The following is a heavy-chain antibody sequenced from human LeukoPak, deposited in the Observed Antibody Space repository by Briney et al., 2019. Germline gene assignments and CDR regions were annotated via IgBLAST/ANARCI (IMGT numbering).Heavy chain of an antibody. Sequence: SETLSLTCTVSGGSISSGGYYWSWIRQHPGKGLEWIGYIYYSGSTYYNPSLKSRVTISVDTSKNQFSLKLSSVTAADTAVYYCARDYLLGRWFDPWGQGTLVTVSS. CDR3: ARDYLLGRWFDP. V-gene: IGHV4-31*03. CDR1: GGSISSGGYY. D-gene: IGHD3-10*01. J-gene: IGHJ5*02. CDR2: IYYSGST.